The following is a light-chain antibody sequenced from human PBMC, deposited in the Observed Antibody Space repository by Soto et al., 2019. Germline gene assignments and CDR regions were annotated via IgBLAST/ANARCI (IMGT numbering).Light chain of an antibody. Sequence: DIQLTKSPSFLSASVGDRVTITCRASQGISSYLAWYQQKPGKDPKLLIYAASTLQSGVPSRFVGSGSGTEFTLTISSLQPEDFATYYCQQLNSYPLTFGGGTKVELK. CDR2: AAS. J-gene: IGKJ4*01. V-gene: IGKV1-9*01. CDR3: QQLNSYPLT. CDR1: QGISSY.